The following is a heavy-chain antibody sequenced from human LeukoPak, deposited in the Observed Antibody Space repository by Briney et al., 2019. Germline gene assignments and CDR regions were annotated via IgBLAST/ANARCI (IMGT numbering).Heavy chain of an antibody. D-gene: IGHD4-17*01. CDR3: ARDSGDDAFDI. V-gene: IGHV3-21*01. CDR2: ISSSSSYI. Sequence: GGSLRLSCAASGFTFSSYSMNWVRQAPGKGLEWVSSISSSSSYIYYADSVKGRFTISRDNAKNSLSLQMNSLRAEDTAVYYCARDSGDDAFDIWGQGTMVTVSS. J-gene: IGHJ3*02. CDR1: GFTFSSYS.